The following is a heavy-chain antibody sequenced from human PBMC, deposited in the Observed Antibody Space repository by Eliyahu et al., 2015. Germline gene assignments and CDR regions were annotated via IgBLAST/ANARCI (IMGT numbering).Heavy chain of an antibody. D-gene: IGHD2-2*01. CDR1: GXIFXDXA. J-gene: IGHJ4*02. V-gene: IGHV3-9*01. CDR2: VSWNAYKI. Sequence: EVQLLESGGALVQSGRSLRLXCAASGXIFXDXAIHWVRQAPGKGLGWVAGVSWNAYKIGYADPVKGRFTISRDNAKNLVYLEMNTLSSEDSAKYYCAKTATRLVGTEYYFDHWGQGTLVTVSS. CDR3: AKTATRLVGTEYYFDH.